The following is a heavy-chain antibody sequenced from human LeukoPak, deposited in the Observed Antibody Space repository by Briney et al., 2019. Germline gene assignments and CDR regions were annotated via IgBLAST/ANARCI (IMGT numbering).Heavy chain of an antibody. V-gene: IGHV3-66*01. CDR1: GFTVSTNY. CDR3: ARGLGYSSRDY. J-gene: IGHJ4*02. Sequence: GGSLRLSCAASGFTVSTNYMSWVRQAPGKGLEWVSVISSGGTPYYADSVKGRFTISRDSSENTLYLQMHSLRAEDTAVYYCARGLGYSSRDYWGQGTLVTVSS. D-gene: IGHD5-18*01. CDR2: ISSGGTP.